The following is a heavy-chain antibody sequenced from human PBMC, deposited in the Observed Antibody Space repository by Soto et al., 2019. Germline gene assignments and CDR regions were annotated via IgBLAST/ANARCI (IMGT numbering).Heavy chain of an antibody. V-gene: IGHV3-30-3*01. CDR1: GFTFSSYA. D-gene: IGHD3-22*01. J-gene: IGHJ4*02. Sequence: LRLSCAASGFTFSSYAMHWVRQAPGKGLEWVAAISYDGSNQYYADSVKGRFTISRDNSKNTLYLQMNSLRAEDTAVYYCASGTHYYDSSNYPSWGQGTLVTVSS. CDR3: ASGTHYYDSSNYPS. CDR2: ISYDGSNQ.